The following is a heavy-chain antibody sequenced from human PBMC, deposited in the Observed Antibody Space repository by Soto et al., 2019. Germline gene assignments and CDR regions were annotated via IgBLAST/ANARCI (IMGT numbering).Heavy chain of an antibody. Sequence: QVQLVQSGAEVKKPGSSVKVSCKASGGTFSSSGISWVRQAPGQGLEWMGGIMPIFGTANYAQKFQGRVTITADESTSTAYMELSSLRSEDTAVYYCARDIGSYYLLLDYWGQGTLVTVSS. CDR2: IMPIFGTA. CDR1: GGTFSSSG. V-gene: IGHV1-69*01. CDR3: ARDIGSYYLLLDY. D-gene: IGHD1-26*01. J-gene: IGHJ4*02.